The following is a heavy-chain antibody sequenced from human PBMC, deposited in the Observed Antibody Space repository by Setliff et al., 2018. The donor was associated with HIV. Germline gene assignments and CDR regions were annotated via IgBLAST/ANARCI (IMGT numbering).Heavy chain of an antibody. D-gene: IGHD6-6*01. CDR3: ARDASISSPYDAFDI. CDR1: GFTFSSYA. Sequence: PGGSLRLSCAASGFTFSSYAMHWVRQAPGKRLEYVPSISSNGGNTYYASSLKGRYTISRDNSKNTLYLQMGSLRAEDMAVYYCARDASISSPYDAFDIWGQGTMVTVSS. J-gene: IGHJ3*02. V-gene: IGHV3-64*01. CDR2: ISSNGGNT.